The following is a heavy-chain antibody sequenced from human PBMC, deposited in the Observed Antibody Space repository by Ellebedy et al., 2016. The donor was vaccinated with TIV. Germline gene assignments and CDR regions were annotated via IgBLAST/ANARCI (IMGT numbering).Heavy chain of an antibody. Sequence: MPSETLSLTCAVYGGSFSGYYWSWIRQPPGKGLEWIGEINHSGSTNYNPSLKSRVTISVDTSKNQFSLKLSSVTAADTAVYYCARFVAARPGVAFDIWGQGTMVTVSS. J-gene: IGHJ3*02. CDR3: ARFVAARPGVAFDI. V-gene: IGHV4-34*01. D-gene: IGHD6-6*01. CDR2: INHSGST. CDR1: GGSFSGYY.